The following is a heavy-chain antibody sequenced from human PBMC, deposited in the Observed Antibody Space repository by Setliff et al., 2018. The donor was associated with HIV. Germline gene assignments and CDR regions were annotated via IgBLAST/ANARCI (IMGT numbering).Heavy chain of an antibody. V-gene: IGHV4-59*01. D-gene: IGHD3-16*01. CDR2: VHHSGST. CDR1: GVSIIYSY. J-gene: IGHJ3*02. Sequence: LSLTCTVSGVSIIYSYWIWLRQPPGKGPEWIGHVHHSGSTAYNPSLNSRVTMSIDASKNQVSLKVTSVTAADTAVYYCARVGPETGGAFDNWGQGTPVTVSS. CDR3: ARVGPETGGAFDN.